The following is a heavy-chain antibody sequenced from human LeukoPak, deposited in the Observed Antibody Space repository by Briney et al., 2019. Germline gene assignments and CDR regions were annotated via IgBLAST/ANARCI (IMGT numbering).Heavy chain of an antibody. V-gene: IGHV4-59*01. J-gene: IGHJ4*02. Sequence: SETLSLTCTVSGGSISSYYWSWIRQPPGKGLEWIGYIYYSGSTNYNPSLKSRVTISVDTSKNQFSLKLSSVTAADTAVYYCARGYCSSTSCADFDYWGQGTLVTVSS. D-gene: IGHD2-2*01. CDR2: IYYSGST. CDR1: GGSISSYY. CDR3: ARGYCSSTSCADFDY.